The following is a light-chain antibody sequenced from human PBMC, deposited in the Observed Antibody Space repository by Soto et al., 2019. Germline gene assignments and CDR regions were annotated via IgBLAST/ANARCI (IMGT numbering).Light chain of an antibody. CDR1: HRDIGAYNL. J-gene: IGLJ3*02. CDR2: EVR. V-gene: IGLV2-14*01. CDR3: SSYTTTSTLL. Sequence: QSALTQPASVSGSLGQSITISCTGSHRDIGAYNLVAWYQQYPDTAPKLIIYEVRNRPSGVSYRFTGSRSGNTASLTISALQADDESTFYCSSYTTTSTLLFGGGTKLTVL.